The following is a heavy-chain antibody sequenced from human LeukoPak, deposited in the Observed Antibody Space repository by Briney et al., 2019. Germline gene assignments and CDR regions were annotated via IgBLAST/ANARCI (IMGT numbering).Heavy chain of an antibody. Sequence: AASVKISCKASGYTFTGYYMHWVRQAPGQGLEWMGWINPNSGATNFAQKFQGRVSMTRDTSISTAYMELSSLRSDDTAVYYCARADILTAYYTLDFWGQGTLVTVSS. CDR3: ARADILTAYYTLDF. D-gene: IGHD3-9*01. CDR2: INPNSGAT. J-gene: IGHJ4*02. V-gene: IGHV1-2*02. CDR1: GYTFTGYY.